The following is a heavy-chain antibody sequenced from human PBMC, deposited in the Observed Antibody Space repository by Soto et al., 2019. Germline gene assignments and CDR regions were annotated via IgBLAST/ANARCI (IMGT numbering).Heavy chain of an antibody. CDR1: GGSFSGYY. CDR2: INHSGST. Sequence: SETLSLTFAVYGGSFSGYYWSWIRQPPGKGLEWIGEINHSGSTNYNPSLKSRVTKSVDTSKNQFSLKLSSLTAADTAVFYCAGVGYCSSTSCFPPHSWGQGTLVTVSS. CDR3: AGVGYCSSTSCFPPHS. J-gene: IGHJ4*02. V-gene: IGHV4-34*01. D-gene: IGHD2-2*01.